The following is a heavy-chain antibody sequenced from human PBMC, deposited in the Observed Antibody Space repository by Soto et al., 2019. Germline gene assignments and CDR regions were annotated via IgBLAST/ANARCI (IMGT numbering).Heavy chain of an antibody. J-gene: IGHJ4*02. V-gene: IGHV3-21*01. D-gene: IGHD1-26*01. CDR3: ARDYPGGSYPIDY. Sequence: EVQLVESGGGLVKPRGSLRLSCAASGFTFSSYSMNWVRQAPGKGLEWVSSISSSSSYIYYADSVKGGFTISRDNAKNSLYLQMDSLRAEDTAVYYCARDYPGGSYPIDYWGQGTLVTVSS. CDR1: GFTFSSYS. CDR2: ISSSSSYI.